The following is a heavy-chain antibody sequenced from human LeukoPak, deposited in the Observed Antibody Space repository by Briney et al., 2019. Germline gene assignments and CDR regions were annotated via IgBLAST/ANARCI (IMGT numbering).Heavy chain of an antibody. D-gene: IGHD3-3*01. CDR2: IIPIFGTA. CDR3: ARGYLGDFWSRLALYYYYYMDV. J-gene: IGHJ6*03. V-gene: IGHV1-69*05. CDR1: GGTFSSYA. Sequence: ASVKVSCKASGGTFSSYAISWVRQAPGQGLEWMGGIIPIFGTANYAQKFQGRATITTDESTSTAYMELSSLRSEDTAVYYCARGYLGDFWSRLALYYYYYMDVWGKGTTVTVSS.